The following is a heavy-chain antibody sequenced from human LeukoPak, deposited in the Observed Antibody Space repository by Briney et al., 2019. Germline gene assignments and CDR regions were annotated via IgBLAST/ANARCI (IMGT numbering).Heavy chain of an antibody. V-gene: IGHV3-7*05. Sequence: GGSLRLSCAASGFTLSRHWMYWVRQAPGKGLEWVANIQPDGGDKYYVDSVKGRFTISRDNAKSSVYLQMNSLRAEDTAVYYCARVIVEVPGVSDYCDYWGQGTLVTVSS. CDR2: IQPDGGDK. D-gene: IGHD2-2*01. CDR1: GFTLSRHW. CDR3: ARVIVEVPGVSDYCDY. J-gene: IGHJ4*02.